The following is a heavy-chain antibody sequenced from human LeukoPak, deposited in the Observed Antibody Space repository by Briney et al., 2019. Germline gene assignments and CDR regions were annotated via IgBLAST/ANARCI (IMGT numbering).Heavy chain of an antibody. CDR3: ARHRVPAADDAFEI. CDR1: GGSIRSSSYY. CDR2: IFYSGST. J-gene: IGHJ3*02. Sequence: SETLSLTCTVAGGSIRSSSYYWGWIRQPPGKVLDWIGTIFYSGSTYYNPSLKSRVTISVDTSKNLFSLNLNCVTAADTAIYYCARHRVPAADDAFEIWSQGTMVTVSS. V-gene: IGHV4-39*01. D-gene: IGHD2-2*01.